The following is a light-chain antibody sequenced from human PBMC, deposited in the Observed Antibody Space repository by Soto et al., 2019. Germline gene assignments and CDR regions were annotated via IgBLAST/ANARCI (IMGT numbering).Light chain of an antibody. CDR3: QQYGGSRWT. CDR1: QSVSSTY. V-gene: IGKV3-20*01. Sequence: EIVLTQSPGTLSLSPGERATLSCSASQSVSSTYLAWYQQKPGQAPRLLIYGASNRDTGIPDRFSGSGSGTDFTLNISRLEPEDFAVYYCQQYGGSRWTFGQGTRVHI. CDR2: GAS. J-gene: IGKJ1*01.